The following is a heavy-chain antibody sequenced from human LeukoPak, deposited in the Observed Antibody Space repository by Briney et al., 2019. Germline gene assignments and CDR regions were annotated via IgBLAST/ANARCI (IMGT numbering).Heavy chain of an antibody. CDR3: ARDILDNGMLYYFDY. D-gene: IGHD1-14*01. V-gene: IGHV3-21*01. J-gene: IGHJ4*02. CDR2: ISSSSSYI. Sequence: GGSLRLSCAASGFTFSSYSMNWVRQAPGKGLEWVSPISSSSSYIYYADSVKGRFTISRDNSKNTLYLQMNSLRAEDTAVYYCARDILDNGMLYYFDYWGQGTLVTVSS. CDR1: GFTFSSYS.